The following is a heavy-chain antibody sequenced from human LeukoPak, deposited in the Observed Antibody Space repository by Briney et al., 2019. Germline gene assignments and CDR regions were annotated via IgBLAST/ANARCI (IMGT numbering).Heavy chain of an antibody. Sequence: GGSLRLSCAASGFTFSTYFMHWVRQAPGKGLEWVAGIASDGSHTFYVESVKGRFTISRDNSKNTLYLQVNSLRAEDTAVYFCARERQDTILHSGAFDIWGQGTMVTVSS. CDR1: GFTFSTYF. V-gene: IGHV3-30-3*01. CDR2: IASDGSHT. D-gene: IGHD2-21*01. J-gene: IGHJ3*02. CDR3: ARERQDTILHSGAFDI.